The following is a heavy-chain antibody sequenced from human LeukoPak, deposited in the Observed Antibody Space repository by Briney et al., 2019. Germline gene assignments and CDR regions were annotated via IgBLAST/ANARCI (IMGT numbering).Heavy chain of an antibody. Sequence: GGSLRLSCAASGFTFSSYSMNWVRQAPGKGLEWVSQISRTSNTIYYADSVKGRFTISRDNAKNSLHLQMNSLTGEDTAVYYCAELGITMIGGVWGKGTTVTISS. CDR2: ISRTSNTI. CDR1: GFTFSSYS. J-gene: IGHJ6*04. CDR3: AELGITMIGGV. D-gene: IGHD3-10*02. V-gene: IGHV3-48*01.